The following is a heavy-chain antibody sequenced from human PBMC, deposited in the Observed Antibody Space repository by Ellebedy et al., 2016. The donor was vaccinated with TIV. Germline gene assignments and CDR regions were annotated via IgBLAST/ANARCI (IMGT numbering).Heavy chain of an antibody. V-gene: IGHV1-2*02. CDR3: AREEGYCSSTTCRQPFDY. Sequence: AASVKVSCKASGYTFTGYYMHWVRQAPGQGLEWMGWINPSSGGTTYAQKFQGRVTMTSDPSISTAYMDLSRLRSDDTAVYYCAREEGYCSSTTCRQPFDYWGQGTLVTVSS. CDR2: INPSSGGT. CDR1: GYTFTGYY. D-gene: IGHD2-2*01. J-gene: IGHJ4*02.